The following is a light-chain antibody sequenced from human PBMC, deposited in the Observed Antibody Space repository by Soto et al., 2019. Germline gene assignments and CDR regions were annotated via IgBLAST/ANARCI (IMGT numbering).Light chain of an antibody. CDR2: DAS. J-gene: IGKJ4*01. CDR1: QSVTGY. CDR3: QQRSGWPPLT. V-gene: IGKV3-11*01. Sequence: IVLTQSPATLSLSPGERATLSCRASQSVTGYLAWYQHKPGQAPRLLIYDASSRATGVPARFSGSGSGTEFTLTISSLATEDSAVYYFQQRSGWPPLTFGGGTRVEIK.